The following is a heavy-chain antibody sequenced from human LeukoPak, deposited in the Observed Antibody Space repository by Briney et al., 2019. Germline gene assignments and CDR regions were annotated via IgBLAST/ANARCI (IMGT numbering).Heavy chain of an antibody. CDR3: AREMGDIVVVPATKASNYYYYYMDV. V-gene: IGHV3-30-3*01. Sequence: GGSLRLSCAASGFSFSTHAMHWVRQAPGKGLEWVAVISYVGSNKYYADSVKGRFTISRDNSKNTLYLQMSSLRAEDTAVYYCAREMGDIVVVPATKASNYYYYYMDVWGKGTTVTVSS. J-gene: IGHJ6*03. D-gene: IGHD2-2*01. CDR1: GFSFSTHA. CDR2: ISYVGSNK.